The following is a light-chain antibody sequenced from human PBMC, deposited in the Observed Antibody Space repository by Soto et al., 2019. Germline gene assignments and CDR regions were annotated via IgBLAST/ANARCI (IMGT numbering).Light chain of an antibody. CDR2: EGS. CDR1: SSDVGSYNL. J-gene: IGLJ3*02. V-gene: IGLV2-23*01. Sequence: QSALTQPASVSGSPGQSITISCTGTSSDVGSYNLVSWYQQHPGKAPKLMIYEGSKRPSGVSNRFSGSKSGNTASLTISGLQDEDEADYYCCSYAGSWVFGGGTKVTVL. CDR3: CSYAGSWV.